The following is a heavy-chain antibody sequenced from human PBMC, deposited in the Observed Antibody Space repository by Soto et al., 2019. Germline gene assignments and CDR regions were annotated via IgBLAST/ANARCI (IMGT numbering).Heavy chain of an antibody. Sequence: GGSLRLSCAASGFTFSSYAMSWVRRAPGKGLEWVSAISGSGGSTYYADSVKGRFTISRDNSKNTLYLQMNSLRAEDTAVYYCAKLTGPTSYYYGMDVWGQGTTVTVSS. J-gene: IGHJ6*02. CDR1: GFTFSSYA. V-gene: IGHV3-23*01. CDR2: ISGSGGST. D-gene: IGHD3-9*01. CDR3: AKLTGPTSYYYGMDV.